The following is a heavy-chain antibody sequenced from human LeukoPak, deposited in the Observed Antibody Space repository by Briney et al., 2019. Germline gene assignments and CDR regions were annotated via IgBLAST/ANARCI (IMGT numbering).Heavy chain of an antibody. CDR3: AKVITGTTVFDY. J-gene: IGHJ4*02. CDR1: GFTFSSYA. D-gene: IGHD1-7*01. CDR2: ISGSGGST. V-gene: IGHV3-23*01. Sequence: WGSLRLSCAASGFTFSSYAMSWVRQAPGKGLEWVSAISGSGGSTYYADSVKGRFTISRDNSKNTLYLQMNSLRAEDTAVYYCAKVITGTTVFDYWGQGTLVTVSS.